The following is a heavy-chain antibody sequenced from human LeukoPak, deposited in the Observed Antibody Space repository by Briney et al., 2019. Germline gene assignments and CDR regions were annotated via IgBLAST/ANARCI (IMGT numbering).Heavy chain of an antibody. Sequence: GGSLRLSCAASGFTFSSYGMSWVRQAPGKGLEWVSAISGGGGSTYYADSVKGRFTISRDNSKNTLYLQMNSLRAEDTAVYYCAKVYYDILTGYRVDGMDVWGQGTTVTVSS. J-gene: IGHJ6*02. D-gene: IGHD3-9*01. V-gene: IGHV3-23*01. CDR1: GFTFSSYG. CDR2: ISGGGGST. CDR3: AKVYYDILTGYRVDGMDV.